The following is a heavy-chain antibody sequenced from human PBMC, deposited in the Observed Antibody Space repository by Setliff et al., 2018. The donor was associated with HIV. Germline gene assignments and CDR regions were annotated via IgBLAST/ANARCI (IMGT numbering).Heavy chain of an antibody. CDR2: IIPIFGRA. CDR1: GGTFSSYA. Sequence: GASVKVSCKASGGTFSSYAISWVRQAPGQGLEWMGGIIPIFGRANSAQKFQGRVTITADESTSTAYMELSSLRSEDTAVYFCASRHYYDSSGYYSNWGQGTLVTVS. D-gene: IGHD3-22*01. V-gene: IGHV1-69*13. J-gene: IGHJ4*02. CDR3: ASRHYYDSSGYYSN.